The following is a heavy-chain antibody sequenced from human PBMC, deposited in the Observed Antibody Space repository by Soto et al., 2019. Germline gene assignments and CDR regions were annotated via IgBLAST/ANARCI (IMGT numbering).Heavy chain of an antibody. V-gene: IGHV1-2*04. J-gene: IGHJ5*02. CDR2: INPNSGGT. D-gene: IGHD2-2*01. CDR1: GYTFTRYY. CDR3: ARLKPCSSTSCHNWFDP. Sequence: ASVKVSCKASGYTFTRYYMHWVRQAPGQGLEWMGWINPNSGGTNYAQKFQGWVTMTRDTSISTAYMELSRLRSDDTAVYYCARLKPCSSTSCHNWFDPWGQGTLVTVAS.